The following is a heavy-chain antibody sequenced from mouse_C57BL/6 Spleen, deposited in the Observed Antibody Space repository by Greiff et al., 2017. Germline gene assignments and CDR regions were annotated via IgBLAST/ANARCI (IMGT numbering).Heavy chain of an antibody. CDR3: ATYGSSSYWYFDV. Sequence: QVQLQQPGAELVKPGASVKLSCKASGYTFTSYWMQWVKQRPGQGLEWIGEIDPSDSYTNYNQKFKGKATLTVDTSSSTAYMQLSSLTSEDSAVYYCATYGSSSYWYFDVWGTGTTVTVSS. J-gene: IGHJ1*03. CDR2: IDPSDSYT. V-gene: IGHV1-50*01. CDR1: GYTFTSYW. D-gene: IGHD1-1*01.